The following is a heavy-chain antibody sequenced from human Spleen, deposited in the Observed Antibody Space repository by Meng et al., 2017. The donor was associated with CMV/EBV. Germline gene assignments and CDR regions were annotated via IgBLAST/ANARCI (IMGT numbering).Heavy chain of an antibody. CDR1: GGSFSGYY. J-gene: IGHJ5*02. V-gene: IGHV4-34*01. CDR2: INHSGST. CDR3: ARGRGYCSGGSCYNWFDP. Sequence: SETLSLTCAVYGGSFSGYYWSWIRQPPGKGLEWIGEINHSGSTNYNPSLKSRVTISVDTSKNQFSLKLSSVTAADTAVYYCARGRGYCSGGSCYNWFDPWGQGTLVTVSS. D-gene: IGHD2-15*01.